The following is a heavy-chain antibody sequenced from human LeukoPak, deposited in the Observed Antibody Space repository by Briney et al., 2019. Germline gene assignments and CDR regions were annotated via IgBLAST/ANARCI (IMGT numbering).Heavy chain of an antibody. CDR3: AKDGSIGIVGATSDY. J-gene: IGHJ4*02. D-gene: IGHD1-26*01. CDR2: ISGSGGST. Sequence: GGSLRLSCAASGFTFSSYAMSWVRQAPGKGLEWVSAISGSGGSTYYADSVKGRFTVSRDNSKNTLYLQMNSLRAEDTAVYYCAKDGSIGIVGATSDYWGQGTLVTVSS. CDR1: GFTFSSYA. V-gene: IGHV3-23*01.